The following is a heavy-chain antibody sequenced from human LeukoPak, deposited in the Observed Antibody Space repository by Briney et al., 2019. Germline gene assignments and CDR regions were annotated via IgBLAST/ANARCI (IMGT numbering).Heavy chain of an antibody. CDR2: IYSGGST. Sequence: GGSLRLSCAASGFTFSSYAMSWVRQAPGKGLEWVSVIYSGGSTYYSDSVKGRFTISRDNTKNTLYLQKNSLRAEDTAVYYCAREATMVRGVMNEDYWGQGTLVTVSS. CDR3: AREATMVRGVMNEDY. CDR1: GFTFSSYA. V-gene: IGHV3-53*01. J-gene: IGHJ4*02. D-gene: IGHD3-10*01.